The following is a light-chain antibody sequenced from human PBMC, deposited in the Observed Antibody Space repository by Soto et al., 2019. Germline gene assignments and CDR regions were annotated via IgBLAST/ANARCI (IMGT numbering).Light chain of an antibody. J-gene: IGLJ1*01. V-gene: IGLV1-47*01. CDR2: AND. CDR3: AAWDASRRSHV. Sequence: QSVLTQPPSASGTPGQRVTISCSGSSSSVGRNYVSWYHQLPGTAPKLLIYANDQRPSGVPDRFSGSKSGNLASLAISGLRSEDEADYYCAAWDASRRSHVFGAGTKLTVL. CDR1: SSSVGRNY.